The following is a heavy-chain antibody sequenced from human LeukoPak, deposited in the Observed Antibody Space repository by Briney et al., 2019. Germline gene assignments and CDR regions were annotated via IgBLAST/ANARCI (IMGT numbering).Heavy chain of an antibody. CDR2: IDPSDSYT. D-gene: IGHD6-13*01. CDR1: GYSFTTYW. CDR3: ARHAKAYGSSCDY. V-gene: IGHV5-10-1*01. Sequence: GASLKISCKGSGYSFTTYWISWVRQMPGKGLEWMGRIDPSDSYTNYSPSFQGHVTISADKSFSTAYLQWTSLKASDTAMYYCARHAKAYGSSCDYWGQGTLVTVSS. J-gene: IGHJ4*02.